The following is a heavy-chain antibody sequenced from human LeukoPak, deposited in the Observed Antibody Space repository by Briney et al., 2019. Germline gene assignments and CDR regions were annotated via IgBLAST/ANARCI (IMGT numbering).Heavy chain of an antibody. CDR1: GFPFTSSW. V-gene: IGHV3-23*01. CDR2: ISGSGGST. Sequence: PGGSLRLSCAASGFPFTSSWMHWVRQAPGKGLEWVSAISGSGGSTYYADSVKGRFTISRDNFKNTLYLQMNSLRAEDTAVYYCAKAMWRDTAMVLPDYWGQGTLVTVSS. CDR3: AKAMWRDTAMVLPDY. D-gene: IGHD5-18*01. J-gene: IGHJ4*02.